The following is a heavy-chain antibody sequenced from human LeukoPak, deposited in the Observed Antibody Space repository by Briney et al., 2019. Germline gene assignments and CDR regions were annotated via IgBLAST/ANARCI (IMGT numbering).Heavy chain of an antibody. D-gene: IGHD3-22*01. V-gene: IGHV4-34*01. J-gene: IGHJ6*03. CDR1: GGSFSGYY. Sequence: SETLSLTCAVYGGSFSGYYWSWIRQPPGKGLEWIGEINHSGSTNYNPSLKSRVTISVDTSKNQFSLKLSSVTAADTAVYYCAREGYYDSSGYYLKYYYMDVWGKGTTVTVSS. CDR3: AREGYYDSSGYYLKYYYMDV. CDR2: INHSGST.